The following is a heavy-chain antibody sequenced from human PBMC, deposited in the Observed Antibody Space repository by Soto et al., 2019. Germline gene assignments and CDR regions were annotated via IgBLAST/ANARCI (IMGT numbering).Heavy chain of an antibody. J-gene: IGHJ3*02. D-gene: IGHD6-13*01. CDR2: ISWNSGSI. Sequence: GGSLRLSCAASGFTFDDYAMHWVRQAPGKGLEWVSGISWNSGSIGYADSVKGRFTISRDNAKNSLYLQMNSLRAEDTALYYCAKDIFNHFSSSYTFDIWGQGTMVTVSS. V-gene: IGHV3-9*01. CDR1: GFTFDDYA. CDR3: AKDIFNHFSSSYTFDI.